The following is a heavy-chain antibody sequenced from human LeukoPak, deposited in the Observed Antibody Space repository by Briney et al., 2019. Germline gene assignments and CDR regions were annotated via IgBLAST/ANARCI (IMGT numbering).Heavy chain of an antibody. CDR2: IKSKTDGGTT. J-gene: IGHJ5*02. CDR1: GFTFSNAW. CDR3: TTGAPAEVLLWFGELPVP. D-gene: IGHD3-10*01. V-gene: IGHV3-15*01. Sequence: GGSLRLSCAASGFTFSNAWMSWVRQAPGKGLEWVGRIKSKTDGGTTDYAAPVKGRFTISRDDSKNTLYLQMNSLKTEDTAVYYCTTGAPAEVLLWFGELPVPWGQGTLVTVSS.